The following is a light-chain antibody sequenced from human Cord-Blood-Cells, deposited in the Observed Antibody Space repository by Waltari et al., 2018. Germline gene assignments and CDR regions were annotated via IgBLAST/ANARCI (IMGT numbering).Light chain of an antibody. CDR1: SSNIGAGYD. Sequence: QSVLTQPPSVSGAPGQRVTISCTGSSSNIGAGYDVHWYQQLPGTPPKHLIYGNSNRPSGVPDRFSGSKSGTSASLAITGLQAEDEADYYCQSYDSSLSGSVFGGGTKLTVL. CDR3: QSYDSSLSGSV. V-gene: IGLV1-40*01. J-gene: IGLJ3*02. CDR2: GNS.